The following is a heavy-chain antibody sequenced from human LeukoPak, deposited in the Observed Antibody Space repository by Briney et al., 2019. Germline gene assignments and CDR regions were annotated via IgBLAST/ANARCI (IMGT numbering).Heavy chain of an antibody. CDR2: IYYSGST. V-gene: IGHV4-59*01. CDR3: ARHAGYYYDSSGYYYPDY. D-gene: IGHD3-22*01. CDR1: GGSISSYY. J-gene: IGHJ4*02. Sequence: SETLSLTCTVSGGSISSYYWSWIRQPPGKGLEWIGYIYYSGSTNYNPSLKSRVTISVDTSKNQFSLKLSSVTAADTAVYYCARHAGYYYDSSGYYYPDYWGQGTLVTVSS.